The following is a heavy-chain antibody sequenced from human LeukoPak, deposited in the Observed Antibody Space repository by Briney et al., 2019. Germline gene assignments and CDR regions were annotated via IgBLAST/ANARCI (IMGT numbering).Heavy chain of an antibody. D-gene: IGHD6-19*01. J-gene: IGHJ4*02. V-gene: IGHV4-38-2*01. CDR1: GYSISSGYY. CDR3: ASSSGWYGPFDY. Sequence: SSETLSLTCAVSGYSISSGYYWGWIRQPPGKRLEWIGSIYHSGSTYYNPSLKSRVTISVDTSKNQFSLKLSSVTAADTAVYYCASSSGWYGPFDYWGQGTLVTVSS. CDR2: IYHSGST.